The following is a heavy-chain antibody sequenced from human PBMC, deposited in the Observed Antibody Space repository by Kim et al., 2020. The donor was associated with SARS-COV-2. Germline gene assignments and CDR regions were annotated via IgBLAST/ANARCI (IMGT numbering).Heavy chain of an antibody. CDR1: GYTFTSYA. CDR2: INTNTGNP. Sequence: ASVKVSCKASGYTFTSYAMNWVRQAPGQGLEWMGWINTNTGNPTYAQGFTGRFVFSLDTSVSTAYLQISSLKAEDTAVYYCARGNPPHLYYYDSSGPKGAFDIWSQGTMVTVSS. V-gene: IGHV7-4-1*02. D-gene: IGHD3-22*01. CDR3: ARGNPPHLYYYDSSGPKGAFDI. J-gene: IGHJ3*02.